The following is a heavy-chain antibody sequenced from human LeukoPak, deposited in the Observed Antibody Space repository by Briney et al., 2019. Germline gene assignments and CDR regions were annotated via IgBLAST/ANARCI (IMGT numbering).Heavy chain of an antibody. CDR1: GFTFSSYA. D-gene: IGHD6-13*01. CDR3: ASDLGARSWFDGHFDF. V-gene: IGHV3-23*01. J-gene: IGHJ4*02. CDR2: FSGSGGCT. Sequence: PGGSLRLSCAASGFTFSSYAMSWVRQAPGKGLEWASSFSGSGGCTYYADSVKGRFTISRENSKNTLSLQINSLRVDKTGVYYCASDLGARSWFDGHFDFWAQGTRVTVST.